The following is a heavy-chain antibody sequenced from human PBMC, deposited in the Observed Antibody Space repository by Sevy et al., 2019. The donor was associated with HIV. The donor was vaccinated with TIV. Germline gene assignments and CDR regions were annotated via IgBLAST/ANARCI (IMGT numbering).Heavy chain of an antibody. CDR1: GFTFSSYG. CDR3: AGDGLELRSEYYYYGMDV. J-gene: IGHJ6*02. CDR2: IWYDGSNK. V-gene: IGHV3-33*01. D-gene: IGHD1-7*01. Sequence: GGSLRLSCAASGFTFSSYGMHWVRQAPGKGLEWVAVIWYDGSNKYYADSVKGRFTISRDNSKNTLYLQMNSLRAEDTAVYYCAGDGLELRSEYYYYGMDVWGQGTTVTVSS.